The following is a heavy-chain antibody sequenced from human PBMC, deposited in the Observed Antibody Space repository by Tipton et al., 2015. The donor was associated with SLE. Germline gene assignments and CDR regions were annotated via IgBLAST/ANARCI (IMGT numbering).Heavy chain of an antibody. CDR3: AGDRGYYDSGAYYDY. CDR1: GFTFSSYS. Sequence: GSLRLSCAASGFTFSSYSMNWVRQAPGKGLEWVLSISSSSSYIYYADSVKGRFTISRDNAKNSLYLQMNSLRAEDTAVYYCAGDRGYYDSGAYYDYWGQGTLVTVSS. D-gene: IGHD3-22*01. J-gene: IGHJ4*02. V-gene: IGHV3-21*01. CDR2: ISSSSSYI.